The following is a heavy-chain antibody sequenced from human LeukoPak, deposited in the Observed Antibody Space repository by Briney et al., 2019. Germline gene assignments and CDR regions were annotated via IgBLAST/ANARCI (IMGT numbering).Heavy chain of an antibody. CDR1: GFTFSSYS. V-gene: IGHV3-66*02. J-gene: IGHJ5*02. CDR2: IYSGGST. D-gene: IGHD3-10*01. CDR3: AGEWFDP. Sequence: GGSLRLSCAASGFTFSSYSMNWVRQAPGKGLEWVSVIYSGGSTYYADSVKGRFTISRDNSKNTLYLQMNSLRAEDTAVYYCAGEWFDPWGQGTLVTVSS.